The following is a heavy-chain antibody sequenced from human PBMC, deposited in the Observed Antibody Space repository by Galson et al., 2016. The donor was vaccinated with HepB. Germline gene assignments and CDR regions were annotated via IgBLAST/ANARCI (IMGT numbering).Heavy chain of an antibody. J-gene: IGHJ4*02. CDR2: DSMDGRRK. CDR3: AKRHEFCPPVGCSVDY. CDR1: GFTFNRRG. Sequence: SLRLSCAASGFTFNRRGMHWVRQAPGKGLEWVAADSMDGRRKFYADSVKGRFTISRDSANNMLFLEMSSLTDDDTAVYFCAKRHEFCPPVGCSVDYWGQGTLVSVSS. D-gene: IGHD3-10*02. V-gene: IGHV3-30*18.